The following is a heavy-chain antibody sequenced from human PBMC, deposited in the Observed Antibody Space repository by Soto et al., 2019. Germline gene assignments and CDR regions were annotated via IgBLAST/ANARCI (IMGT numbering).Heavy chain of an antibody. CDR1: GFTFRSYA. Sequence: PGGSLRLSCAASGFTFRSYALSWVRQAPGKGLEWVSTVSDTGISTYYAGSVTGRFTISRDNSRNTVYLQMNSLRAEDTAVYYCATSYFDSSGFDSWGLGTLVTVSS. J-gene: IGHJ5*01. CDR3: ATSYFDSSGFDS. D-gene: IGHD3-22*01. CDR2: VSDTGIST. V-gene: IGHV3-23*01.